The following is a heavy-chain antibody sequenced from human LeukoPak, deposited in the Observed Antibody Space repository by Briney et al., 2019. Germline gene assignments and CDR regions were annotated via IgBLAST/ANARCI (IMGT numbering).Heavy chain of an antibody. Sequence: KPGGSLRLSSAAGGFIFSSAWMCGVRQAPGKGLEWVGRIKSKTDGGTTDYAAPVKGRFTISRDDSKNTLYLLLISSKTDDAAVDYCSTLSLGIAAPDYWGQGTLVTVSS. V-gene: IGHV3-15*01. CDR3: STLSLGIAAPDY. CDR1: GFIFSSAW. D-gene: IGHD6-13*01. CDR2: IKSKTDGGTT. J-gene: IGHJ4*02.